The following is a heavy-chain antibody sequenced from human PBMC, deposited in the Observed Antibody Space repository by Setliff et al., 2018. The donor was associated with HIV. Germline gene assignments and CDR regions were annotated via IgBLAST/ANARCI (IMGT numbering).Heavy chain of an antibody. V-gene: IGHV4-4*07. CDR3: ARGREWTHLDY. J-gene: IGHJ4*02. CDR2: IYASGST. CDR1: GGSISSHY. Sequence: SETLSLTCTVSGGSISSHYWSWIRQPPGKGLEWIGRIYASGSTNYNPSLKSRVTMSVDTSKNHFSLKLSSVTAADTAVFYCARGREWTHLDYWGQGTLVTVSS. D-gene: IGHD3-3*01.